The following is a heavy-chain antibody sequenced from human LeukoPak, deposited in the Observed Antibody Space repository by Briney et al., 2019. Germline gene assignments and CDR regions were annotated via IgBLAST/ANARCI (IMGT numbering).Heavy chain of an antibody. J-gene: IGHJ4*02. V-gene: IGHV3-21*01. CDR1: GFTFSGYS. CDR3: ARDPYGSGSSPPYFDY. CDR2: ISSTSSYI. Sequence: GGSLRLSCAASGFTFSGYSMTWVRQAPGKGLEWVSLISSTSSYIDYADSVKGRFTISRDNAKNSLYLQMNSLRAEDTAVYYCARDPYGSGSSPPYFDYWGQGTLVTVSS. D-gene: IGHD3-10*01.